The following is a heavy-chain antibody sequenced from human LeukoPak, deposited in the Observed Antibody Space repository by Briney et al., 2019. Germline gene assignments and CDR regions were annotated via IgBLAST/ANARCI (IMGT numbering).Heavy chain of an antibody. J-gene: IGHJ5*02. CDR2: MNPNSGNT. D-gene: IGHD5-12*01. V-gene: IGHV1-8*03. CDR1: VYTFTTYD. Sequence: AAETVSPTASVYTFTTYDINWVRRASGKGLAWLGWMNPNSGNTGYAQKFQRRVTITRNTSISTPYMQLSSLRTEDTAVYYCSRAPAVATYTWFDPWGQGPLVTVSS. CDR3: SRAPAVATYTWFDP.